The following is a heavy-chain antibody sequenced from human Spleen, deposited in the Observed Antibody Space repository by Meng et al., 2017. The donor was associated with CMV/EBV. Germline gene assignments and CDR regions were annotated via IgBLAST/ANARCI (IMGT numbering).Heavy chain of an antibody. Sequence: GESLKMYSADSGFTFSSSTMNWLRQAPGKGLEWISYISSISSPIYYADSVKGRFSISRYNARHSLYLQMISLRAADTAVYYCARNLREPAAISASFDIWGQGTVVTVSS. CDR3: ARNLREPAAISASFDI. CDR1: GFTFSSST. V-gene: IGHV3-48*04. J-gene: IGHJ3*02. CDR2: ISSISSPI. D-gene: IGHD2-2*02.